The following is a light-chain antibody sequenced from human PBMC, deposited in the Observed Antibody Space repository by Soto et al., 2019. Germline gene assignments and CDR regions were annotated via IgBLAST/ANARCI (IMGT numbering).Light chain of an antibody. V-gene: IGKV3-15*01. Sequence: ERVLTQSPATLPVSPGERATLSCRASQSISSNLAWYQQQPGQAPRLLIYGASTRATDIPARFSGSGSGTGFSLTFSSLQSEDFAVYYCQQYNNWPRTFGQGTKVEIK. J-gene: IGKJ1*01. CDR2: GAS. CDR1: QSISSN. CDR3: QQYNNWPRT.